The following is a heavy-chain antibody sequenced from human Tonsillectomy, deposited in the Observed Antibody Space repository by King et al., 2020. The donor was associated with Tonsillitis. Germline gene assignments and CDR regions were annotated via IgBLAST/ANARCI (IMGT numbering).Heavy chain of an antibody. CDR3: ARTYYDFWSGYPDAEDAFDI. CDR1: GGSISSGGYS. J-gene: IGHJ3*02. CDR2: IYYSGST. V-gene: IGHV4-30-4*07. D-gene: IGHD3-3*01. Sequence: QLQESGPGLVKPSQTLSLTCAVSGGSISSGGYSWSWIRQPPGKGLEWIGYIYYSGSTYYNPSLKSRVTISVDTSENQFSLKLSSVTAADTAVYYCARTYYDFWSGYPDAEDAFDIWGQGTMVTVSS.